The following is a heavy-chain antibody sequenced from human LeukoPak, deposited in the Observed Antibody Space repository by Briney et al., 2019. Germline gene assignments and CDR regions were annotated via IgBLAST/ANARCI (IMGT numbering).Heavy chain of an antibody. V-gene: IGHV3-23*01. CDR2: ISGSGGST. CDR3: AKCIAVAEDGFDY. CDR1: GFTFSSYA. J-gene: IGHJ4*02. Sequence: GGPLRLSCAASGFTFSSYAMSWVRQAPGKGLEWVSAISGSGGSTYYADSVKGRFTISRDNSKNTLYLQMNSLRAEDTAVYYCAKCIAVAEDGFDYWGQGTLVTVSS. D-gene: IGHD6-19*01.